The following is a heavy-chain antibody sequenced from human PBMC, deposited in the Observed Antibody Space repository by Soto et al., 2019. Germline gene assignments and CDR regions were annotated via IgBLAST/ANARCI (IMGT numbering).Heavy chain of an antibody. D-gene: IGHD3-10*02. J-gene: IGHJ5*02. CDR2: IYYSGST. CDR3: ARSRFGELRLPTFDP. CDR1: GGSISSGGYY. V-gene: IGHV4-31*03. Sequence: SETLSLTCTVSGGSISSGGYYWSWIRQHPGKGLEWIGYIYYSGSTYYNPSLKSRVTISVDTSKNQFSLKLSSVTAADTAVYYCARSRFGELRLPTFDPWGQGTLVTVSS.